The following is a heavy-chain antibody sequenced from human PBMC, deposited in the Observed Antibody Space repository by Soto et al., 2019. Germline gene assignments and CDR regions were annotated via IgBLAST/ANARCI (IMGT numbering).Heavy chain of an antibody. CDR3: ARPDTAMVYSH. V-gene: IGHV1-69*13. D-gene: IGHD5-18*01. Sequence: ASVKVSCKASGGTFSSYAFSWGRQAPGQGLEWMGGIIPIFGTANYAQKFQGRVTITADESTSTAYMELSSLRSEDTAVYYCARPDTAMVYSHCGQGTLVTVSS. CDR2: IIPIFGTA. CDR1: GGTFSSYA. J-gene: IGHJ4*02.